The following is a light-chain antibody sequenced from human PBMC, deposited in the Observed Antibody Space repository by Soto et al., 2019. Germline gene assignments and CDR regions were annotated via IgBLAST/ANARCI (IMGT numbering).Light chain of an antibody. CDR2: DVS. CDR1: STDVGGYNY. V-gene: IGLV2-11*01. J-gene: IGLJ1*01. Sequence: QSVLTQPLSVSGAALEAVSISCTGTSTDVGGYNYVSWYQQHPGKVPKLMLYDVSKRPSGVPDRFSGSKSGNTASLTISGLQAEDEADYYCCSYAGRDTLYVFGSGTKVTVL. CDR3: CSYAGRDTLYV.